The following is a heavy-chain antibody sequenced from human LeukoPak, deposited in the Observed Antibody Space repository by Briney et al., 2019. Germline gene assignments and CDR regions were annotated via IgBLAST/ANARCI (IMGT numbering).Heavy chain of an antibody. Sequence: SETLSLTCTVSGGSISSSSYYWGSIRRPPGKGLEWIGSIYYSVSTYYNPSLKSRVTISVDTSKNQFSLKLSSVTAADTAVYYCARRVAAAGTWVWFDPWGQGTLVTVSS. CDR1: GGSISSSSYY. V-gene: IGHV4-39*07. CDR2: IYYSVST. CDR3: ARRVAAAGTWVWFDP. J-gene: IGHJ5*02. D-gene: IGHD6-13*01.